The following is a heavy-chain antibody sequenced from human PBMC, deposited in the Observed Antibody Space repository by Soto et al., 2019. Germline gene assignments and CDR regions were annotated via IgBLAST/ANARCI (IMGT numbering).Heavy chain of an antibody. J-gene: IGHJ4*02. V-gene: IGHV3-48*02. Sequence: EVQLVESGGGLVQHGGSLRLSCAASGFTFSSYSMNWVRQAPGKGLEWVSYISSSSSTIYYADSVKGRFTISRDNAKNSLYLQMNNLRDEDMAVYYCARDQYSSGWYVLPFEYWGQGTLVTVSS. CDR2: ISSSSSTI. CDR3: ARDQYSSGWYVLPFEY. D-gene: IGHD6-19*01. CDR1: GFTFSSYS.